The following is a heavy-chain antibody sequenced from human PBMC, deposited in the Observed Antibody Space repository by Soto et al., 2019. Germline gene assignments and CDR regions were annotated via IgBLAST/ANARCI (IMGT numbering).Heavy chain of an antibody. J-gene: IGHJ4*02. D-gene: IGHD1-1*01. CDR3: ARAVDAYNYFDY. CDR2: ISAYNGNT. Sequence: ASVKVSCTASGYTYTSYGISWVRQAPGQGLEWMGWISAYNGNTNYAQKLQGRVTMTTDTSTSTAYMELRSLRSDDTAVYYCARAVDAYNYFDYWGQGTLVTVSS. CDR1: GYTYTSYG. V-gene: IGHV1-18*01.